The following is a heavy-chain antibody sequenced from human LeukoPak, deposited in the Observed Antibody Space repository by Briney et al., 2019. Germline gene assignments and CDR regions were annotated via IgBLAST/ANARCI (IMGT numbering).Heavy chain of an antibody. J-gene: IGHJ4*02. CDR1: GGSFSGYY. Sequence: SETLSLTCAVYGGSFSGYYWSWIRQPPGKGLEWIGEINHSGSTNYNPSLKSRVTISVDTSKNQFSLKLSSVTAADTAVYYCARLYYDILTFDHWGQGILVTVSS. V-gene: IGHV4-34*01. D-gene: IGHD3-9*01. CDR2: INHSGST. CDR3: ARLYYDILTFDH.